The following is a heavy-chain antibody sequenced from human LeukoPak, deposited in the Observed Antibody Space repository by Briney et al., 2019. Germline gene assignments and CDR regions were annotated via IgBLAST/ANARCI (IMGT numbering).Heavy chain of an antibody. V-gene: IGHV4-59*01. CDR2: IYYSGST. D-gene: IGHD5-18*01. CDR1: GGSISSYY. Sequence: SETLSLTCTVSGGSISSYYWSWIRQPPGKGLEWIGYIYYSGSTNYNPSLKSRVTISVDTSKNQFSLKLSSVTAADTAVYYCARVLGYSYGYPLDYWGQGTLVTVSS. CDR3: ARVLGYSYGYPLDY. J-gene: IGHJ4*02.